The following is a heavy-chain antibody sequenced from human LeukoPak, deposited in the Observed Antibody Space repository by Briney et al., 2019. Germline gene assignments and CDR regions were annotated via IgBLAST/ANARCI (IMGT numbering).Heavy chain of an antibody. CDR3: AKDRGRYSYGSVDY. CDR2: ISGSGGST. J-gene: IGHJ4*02. CDR1: GFAFSSYA. D-gene: IGHD5-12*01. V-gene: IGHV3-23*01. Sequence: EGSLRLSCAASGFAFSSYAISWVRQAPGKGLEWVSSISGSGGSTYYADSVKGRFTISRDNFKNTLYLQMNSLRVEDTAVYYCAKDRGRYSYGSVDYWGQGTLVTVSS.